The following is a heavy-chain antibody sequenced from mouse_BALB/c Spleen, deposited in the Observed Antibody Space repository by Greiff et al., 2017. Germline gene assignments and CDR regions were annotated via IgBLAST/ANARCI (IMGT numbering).Heavy chain of an antibody. CDR2: ISDGGSYT. CDR1: GFTFSDYY. Sequence: EVQLVESGGGLVKPGGSLKLSCAASGFTFSDYYMYWVRQTPEKRLEWVATISDGGSYTYYPDSVKGRFTISRDNAKNNLYLQMSSLKSEDTAMYYCARDPYYYGRSSGYFDVWGAGTTVTVSS. V-gene: IGHV5-4*02. J-gene: IGHJ1*01. CDR3: ARDPYYYGRSSGYFDV. D-gene: IGHD1-1*01.